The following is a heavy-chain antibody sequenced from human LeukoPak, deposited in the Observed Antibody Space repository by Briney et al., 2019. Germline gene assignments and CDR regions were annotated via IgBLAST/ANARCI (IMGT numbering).Heavy chain of an antibody. D-gene: IGHD6-13*01. CDR2: IYYSGST. CDR3: ARRAAGTVDY. Sequence: SETLSLTCTVSGGSISSSSYSWGWIRQPPGKGLEWIGSIYYSGSTYYNPSLKSRVTISVDTSKNQFSLKLSSVTAADTAVYYCARRAAGTVDYWGQGTLVTVSS. J-gene: IGHJ4*02. CDR1: GGSISSSSYS. V-gene: IGHV4-39*07.